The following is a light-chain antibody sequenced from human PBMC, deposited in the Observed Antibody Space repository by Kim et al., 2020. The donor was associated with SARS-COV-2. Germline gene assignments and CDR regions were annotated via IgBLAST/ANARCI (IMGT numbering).Light chain of an antibody. CDR3: NSRDSSGNHVV. CDR2: GKN. V-gene: IGLV3-19*01. J-gene: IGLJ2*01. Sequence: SSELTQDPAVSVALGQTVRITCQGDSLRSYYASWYQQKPGQAPVIVIYGKNNRPSGIPDRFSGSSSGNTAFLTITGAQAEDEADYYCNSRDSSGNHVVFG. CDR1: SLRSYY.